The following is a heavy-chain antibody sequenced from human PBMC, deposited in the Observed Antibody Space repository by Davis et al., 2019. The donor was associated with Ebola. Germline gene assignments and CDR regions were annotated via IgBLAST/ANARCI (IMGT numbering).Heavy chain of an antibody. CDR1: GYTFTGYN. CDR2: IISNSGDT. CDR3: ARGHNYAHEY. D-gene: IGHD4-11*01. Sequence: ASVKVSCKASGYTFTGYNIHWVRQAPGHGLEWMGRIISNSGDTNYAQNFQGRVTMTGDTSISTVYMELSSLRYDDTADYYCARGHNYAHEYWGQGTLVTVSS. J-gene: IGHJ4*02. V-gene: IGHV1-2*06.